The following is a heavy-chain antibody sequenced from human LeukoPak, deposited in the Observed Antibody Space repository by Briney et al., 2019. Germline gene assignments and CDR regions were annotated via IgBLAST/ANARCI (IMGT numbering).Heavy chain of an antibody. V-gene: IGHV3-23*01. J-gene: IGHJ4*02. Sequence: PGGSLRLSCAASGFTFSSYVMSWVRQAPGKGLEWVSAISGSGGSTYYADSVKGRFTISRDNSKNTLCLQMNSLRAEDTAVYYCAKVTAISSLDYFDYWGQGTLVTVSS. CDR3: AKVTAISSLDYFDY. CDR1: GFTFSSYV. D-gene: IGHD6-6*01. CDR2: ISGSGGST.